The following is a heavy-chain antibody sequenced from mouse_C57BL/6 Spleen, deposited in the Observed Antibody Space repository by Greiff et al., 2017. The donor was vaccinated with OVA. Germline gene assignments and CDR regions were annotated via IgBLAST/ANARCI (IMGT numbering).Heavy chain of an antibody. CDR3: ARGRSTWYFDV. J-gene: IGHJ1*03. Sequence: EVQRVESGPGMVKPSQSLSLTCTVTGYSITSGYDWHWIRHFPGNKLEWMGYISYSGSTNYNPSLKSRISITHDTSKNHFFLKLNSVTTEDTATYYCARGRSTWYFDVWGTGTTVTVSS. D-gene: IGHD5-1*01. CDR2: ISYSGST. V-gene: IGHV3-1*01. CDR1: GYSITSGYD.